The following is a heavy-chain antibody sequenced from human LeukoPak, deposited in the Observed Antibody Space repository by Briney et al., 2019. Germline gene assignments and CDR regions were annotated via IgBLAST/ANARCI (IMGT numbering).Heavy chain of an antibody. CDR2: IYSGGST. CDR3: VRDRPYCSGGSCYLYYFDY. J-gene: IGHJ4*02. D-gene: IGHD2-15*01. Sequence: GGSLRLSCAASGFTVSSSYMSWVRQAPGKGLEWVSAIYSGGSTYYADSVKGRFTISRDNSKNTLYLQMNSLRAEDTAVYYCVRDRPYCSGGSCYLYYFDYWGQGTLVTVSS. CDR1: GFTVSSSY. V-gene: IGHV3-53*01.